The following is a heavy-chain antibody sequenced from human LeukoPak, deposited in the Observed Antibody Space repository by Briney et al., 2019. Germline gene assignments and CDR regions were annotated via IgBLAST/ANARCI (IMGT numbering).Heavy chain of an antibody. CDR1: SYTFTSYG. V-gene: IGHV1-18*01. Sequence: ASVKVSCKASSYTFTSYGISWVRQAPGQGLEWIGWISTYNGNTNYAQKLQGRVTMTTDTSTSTAYMELRSLRSDDTAVYYCARVLYDYVWGSYRNFDYWGQGTLVTVSS. CDR3: ARVLYDYVWGSYRNFDY. CDR2: ISTYNGNT. D-gene: IGHD3-16*02. J-gene: IGHJ4*02.